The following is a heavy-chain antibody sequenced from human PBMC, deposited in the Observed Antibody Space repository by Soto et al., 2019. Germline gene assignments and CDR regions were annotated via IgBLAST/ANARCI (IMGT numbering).Heavy chain of an antibody. CDR1: GFTFDEYT. CDR2: ISWDGEST. Sequence: EVQLVESGGRVVQPGGSLRLSCAASGFTFDEYTMHWVRQVAGKGLEWVSLISWDGESTHYADSVKGRFTISRDNSKNSLYLQMNSLTIHDTAMYYCATAPTLHSWNDGLEKWGQGTLVTVSS. CDR3: ATAPTLHSWNDGLEK. J-gene: IGHJ1*01. V-gene: IGHV3-43*01. D-gene: IGHD1-20*01.